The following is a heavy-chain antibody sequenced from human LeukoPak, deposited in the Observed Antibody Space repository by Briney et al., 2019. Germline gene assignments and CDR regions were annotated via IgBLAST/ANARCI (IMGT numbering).Heavy chain of an antibody. J-gene: IGHJ4*02. CDR2: TYYRSKWHN. D-gene: IGHD3-22*01. V-gene: IGHV6-1*01. Sequence: SQTLSLTCAISGDSVSSNSAAWNWIRQSPSRGLEWLGRTYYRSKWHNDYAVSVKSRIIINADTSKNQFSLQVNSVTAADTAVYYCASRKNTGPYYCDSSGYYYWGQGTLVTVSS. CDR3: ASRKNTGPYYCDSSGYYY. CDR1: GDSVSSNSAA.